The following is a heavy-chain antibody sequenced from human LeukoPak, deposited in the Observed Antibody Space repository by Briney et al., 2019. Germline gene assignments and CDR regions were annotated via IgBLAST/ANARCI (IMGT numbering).Heavy chain of an antibody. J-gene: IGHJ4*02. CDR3: AKDANYYDSSGYLIPFDY. CDR1: GFTFSRFA. V-gene: IGHV3-23*01. D-gene: IGHD3-22*01. Sequence: GGSRRLSCSASGFTFSRFAMTWVRQLPGRGLEXXXSISXXGHQTYYADSVKGRFSVSRDNSKNILYLQMDSLRADDSALYYCAKDANYYDSSGYLIPFDYWGQGTLVTVSS. CDR2: ISXXGHQT.